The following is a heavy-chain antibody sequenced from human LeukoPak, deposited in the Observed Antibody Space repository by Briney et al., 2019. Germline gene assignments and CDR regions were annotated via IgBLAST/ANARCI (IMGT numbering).Heavy chain of an antibody. J-gene: IGHJ5*02. CDR1: GFTFSNYG. CDR3: ARDFGDTGYDRGWFDP. CDR2: IWYDGSNK. V-gene: IGHV3-33*01. Sequence: GGSLRLSCVASGFTFSNYGMHWVRQAPGKGLEWVADIWYDGSNKYNIESEEGGFTTSRDNPMNTLYMQMDSLRAEVTVIYYCARDFGDTGYDRGWFDPWGQGTLVTVSS. D-gene: IGHD5-12*01.